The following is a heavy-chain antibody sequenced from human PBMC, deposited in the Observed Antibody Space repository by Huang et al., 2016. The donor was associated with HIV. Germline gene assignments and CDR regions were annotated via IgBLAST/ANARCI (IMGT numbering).Heavy chain of an antibody. Sequence: QVQLVQSGAEVKRPGSSVKVSCKASGGTFSTSSITWVGQAPGQGLEWMGAIIPMFGPTNDDQSVQGRVTITADEATSTAYMELSSLRVEDTAVYYCARDEGLVVVQSSGMTDAFDIWGQGTMVTVSS. CDR2: IIPMFGPT. J-gene: IGHJ3*02. CDR3: ARDEGLVVVQSSGMTDAFDI. CDR1: GGTFSTSS. D-gene: IGHD3-22*01. V-gene: IGHV1-69*13.